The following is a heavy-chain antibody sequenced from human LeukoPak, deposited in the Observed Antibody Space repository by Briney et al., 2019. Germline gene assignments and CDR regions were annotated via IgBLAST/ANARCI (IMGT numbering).Heavy chain of an antibody. J-gene: IGHJ3*02. CDR3: ATIDPTYYYGSGSYSFDI. CDR2: IYYSGST. Sequence: SETLSLTCTVSGGSISSYYWSWIRQPPGKGLEWIGYIYYSGSTNYNPSLKSRVTISVDTSKNQFSLKLSSVTAADTAVYYCATIDPTYYYGSGSYSFDIWGQGTTVTVSS. CDR1: GGSISSYY. V-gene: IGHV4-59*01. D-gene: IGHD3-10*01.